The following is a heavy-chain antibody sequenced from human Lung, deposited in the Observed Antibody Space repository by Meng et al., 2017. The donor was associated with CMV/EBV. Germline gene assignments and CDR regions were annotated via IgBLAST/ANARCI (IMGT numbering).Heavy chain of an antibody. J-gene: IGHJ4*02. D-gene: IGHD3-3*01. Sequence: FIFSNDGMNWGSQVPGRGLEWLAVISYDGNNYYYADSGKGRLTRSRDKSKNTVFLQMNSLRGEDTAVYYCSRGGPGMRFVEWFSFDFWGQGALVTVSS. CDR3: SRGGPGMRFVEWFSFDF. CDR1: FIFSNDG. CDR2: ISYDGNNY. V-gene: IGHV3-30*03.